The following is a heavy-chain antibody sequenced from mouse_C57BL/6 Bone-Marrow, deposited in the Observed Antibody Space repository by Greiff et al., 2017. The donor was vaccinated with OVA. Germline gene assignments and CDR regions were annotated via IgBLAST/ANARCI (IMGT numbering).Heavy chain of an antibody. Sequence: EVMLVESGGDLVKPGGSLTLSCAASGFTFSSYGMSWVRQTPDKRLVWVATISSGGSYTYYPDSVKGRFTISRDNAKNTLYLQMSSLKSEDTAMSYCERDRDYGNCLNYGGRGTTLTLSS. CDR2: ISSGGSYT. D-gene: IGHD1-1*01. J-gene: IGHJ2*01. V-gene: IGHV5-6*02. CDR1: GFTFSSYG. CDR3: ERDRDYGNCLNY.